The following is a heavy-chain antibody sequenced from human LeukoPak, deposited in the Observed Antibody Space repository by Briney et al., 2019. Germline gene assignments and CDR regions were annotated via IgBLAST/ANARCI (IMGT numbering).Heavy chain of an antibody. Sequence: SETLSLTCTVSGGSISSSSYYWGWIRQPPGKGLEWIGRIYYSGSTYYNPSLKSRVTISVDTSKNQFSLKLSSVTAADTAVYYCARVTMVRGVSYNWFDPWGQGTLVTVSS. CDR2: IYYSGST. CDR1: GGSISSSSYY. J-gene: IGHJ5*02. D-gene: IGHD3-10*01. CDR3: ARVTMVRGVSYNWFDP. V-gene: IGHV4-39*01.